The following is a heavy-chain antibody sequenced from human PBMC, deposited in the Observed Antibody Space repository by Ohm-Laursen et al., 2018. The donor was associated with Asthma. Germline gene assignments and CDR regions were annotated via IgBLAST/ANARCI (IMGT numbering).Heavy chain of an antibody. CDR3: ARGGSHWYFDL. D-gene: IGHD5-12*01. J-gene: IGHJ2*01. CDR2: IYYSGST. V-gene: IGHV4-30-4*01. CDR1: GGSISSGDYY. Sequence: TLSLTCTVSGGSISSGDYYWSWIRQPPGKGLEWIGYIYYSGSTYYNPSLKSRVTISVDTSKNQFSLKLSSVTAAGTAVYYCARGGSHWYFDLWGRGTLVTVSS.